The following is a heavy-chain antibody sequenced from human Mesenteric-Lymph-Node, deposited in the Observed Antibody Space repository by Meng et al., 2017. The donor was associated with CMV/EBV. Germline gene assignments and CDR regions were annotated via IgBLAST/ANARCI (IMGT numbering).Heavy chain of an antibody. V-gene: IGHV3-11*01. CDR1: GFTFSDYY. Sequence: GSLRLSCAASGFTFSDYYMSWIRQAPGKGLEWVSYISSSGSTIYYADSVKGRFTISRDNAKNSLYLQMNSLRAEDTAVYYCARHPWLGLYYFDYWGQGTLVTVSS. CDR2: ISSSGSTI. J-gene: IGHJ4*02. D-gene: IGHD6-19*01. CDR3: ARHPWLGLYYFDY.